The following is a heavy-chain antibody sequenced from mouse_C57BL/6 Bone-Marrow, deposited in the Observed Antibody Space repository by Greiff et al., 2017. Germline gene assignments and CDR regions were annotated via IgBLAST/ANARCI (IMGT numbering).Heavy chain of an antibody. J-gene: IGHJ2*01. CDR2: IDPSDSYT. D-gene: IGHD1-1*01. V-gene: IGHV1-69*01. CDR1: GYTFTSYW. CDR3: ARDYYGSSYWSYYFDY. Sequence: VQLQQPGAELVMPGASVKLSCKASGYTFTSYWMHWVKQRTGQGLEWIGEIDPSDSYTNYNQKFKGKSTLTVDKSSSTAYMQLSSLTSEDSAVYYCARDYYGSSYWSYYFDYWGQGTTLTVSS.